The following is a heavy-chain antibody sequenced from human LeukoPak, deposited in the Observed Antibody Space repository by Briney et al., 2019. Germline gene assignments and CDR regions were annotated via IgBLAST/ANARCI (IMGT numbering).Heavy chain of an antibody. D-gene: IGHD3-16*01. CDR2: IFHSGNT. CDR1: GGSVASPNW. J-gene: IGHJ4*02. V-gene: IGHV4-4*02. Sequence: SGTLSLTCAISGGSVASPNWWTWVRQPPGKGLEWIGQIFHSGNTNYNPSLESRVTISVDKSKNQFSLKLSSVTAADTAVYYCARHFGASGLDYWGQGTLVTVSS. CDR3: ARHFGASGLDY.